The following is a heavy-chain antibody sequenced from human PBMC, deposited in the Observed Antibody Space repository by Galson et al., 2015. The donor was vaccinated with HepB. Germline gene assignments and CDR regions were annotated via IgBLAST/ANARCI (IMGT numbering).Heavy chain of an antibody. D-gene: IGHD3-10*01. CDR2: ISSSSSYI. CDR3: ARSKDYYGSGSYY. Sequence: SLRLSCAASGFTFSSYSMNWVRQAPGKGLEWVSSISSSSSYIYYADSVKGRFTISRDNAKNSLYLQMNSLRAEDTAVYYCARSKDYYGSGSYYWGQGTLVTVSS. CDR1: GFTFSSYS. J-gene: IGHJ4*02. V-gene: IGHV3-21*01.